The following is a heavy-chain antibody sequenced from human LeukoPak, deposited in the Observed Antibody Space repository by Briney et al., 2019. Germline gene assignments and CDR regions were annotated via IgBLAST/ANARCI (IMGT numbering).Heavy chain of an antibody. CDR2: IFWNDDN. J-gene: IGHJ5*02. CDR1: GVSLTTSGVG. CDR3: AHTSGYLNCFDP. Sequence: SGPTLVKPTQTLTLTCTLSGVSLTTSGVGVGWIRQPPGKALEWLALIFWNDDNRYSPSLQSRLTITKDTSTNPVVLSMINMDPVDTATYYCAHTSGYLNCFDPWGQGTLVTVSS. V-gene: IGHV2-5*01. D-gene: IGHD3-3*01.